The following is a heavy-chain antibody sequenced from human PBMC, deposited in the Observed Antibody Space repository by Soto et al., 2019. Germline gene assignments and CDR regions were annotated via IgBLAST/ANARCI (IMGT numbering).Heavy chain of an antibody. Sequence: ASVKVSCKASGYSFTSYDVNWVRQATGQGLEWMGWMNPNSGNTAFAQKFQGRVTMTRDTPISTAYMELSGLRSEDTAVYYCARYPYTSYCSDGSCSYDAFDFWGQGTVVTVSS. CDR3: ARYPYTSYCSDGSCSYDAFDF. CDR2: MNPNSGNT. CDR1: GYSFTSYD. V-gene: IGHV1-8*01. D-gene: IGHD2-15*01. J-gene: IGHJ3*01.